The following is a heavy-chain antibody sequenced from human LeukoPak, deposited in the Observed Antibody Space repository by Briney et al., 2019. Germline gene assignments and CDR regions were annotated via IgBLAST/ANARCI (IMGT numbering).Heavy chain of an antibody. Sequence: SETLSLTCTVSGGSISSYYWSWIRQPPGKGLEWIGYIYYSGSTNYNPSLKSRVTISVDTSKNQFSLKLSSVTAADAAVYYCARDKDSYGYDAFDIWGQGTMVTVSS. V-gene: IGHV4-59*01. CDR3: ARDKDSYGYDAFDI. J-gene: IGHJ3*02. D-gene: IGHD5-18*01. CDR1: GGSISSYY. CDR2: IYYSGST.